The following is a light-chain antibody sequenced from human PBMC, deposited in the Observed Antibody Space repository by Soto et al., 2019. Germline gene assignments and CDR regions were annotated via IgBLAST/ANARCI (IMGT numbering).Light chain of an antibody. CDR2: SNN. V-gene: IGLV1-44*01. J-gene: IGLJ1*01. CDR1: RSSIGSNT. CDR3: VAWDASLGGFYV. Sequence: QSVLTQPPSVSGTPGQMVTISCSGSRSSIGSNTVNWYQHLPGSAPKLLIYSNNHRPSGVPDRFSASKAGASASLAISGLQSEDEGDYYCVAWDASLGGFYVFGSGTKLTVL.